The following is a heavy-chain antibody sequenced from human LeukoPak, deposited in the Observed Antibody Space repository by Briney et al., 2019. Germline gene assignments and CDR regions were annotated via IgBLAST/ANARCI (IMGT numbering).Heavy chain of an antibody. CDR3: ARVYWSYYYYMDV. V-gene: IGHV4-59*08. CDR2: IYHSGST. Sequence: SETLSLTCTVSGGSISSYYWSWIRQPPGKGLEWIGSIYHSGSTLYNPSLKSRVTISVDTSKNQFSLQLSSVTAADTAVYYCARVYWSYYYYMDVWGKGTTVTVSS. J-gene: IGHJ6*03. D-gene: IGHD2-8*02. CDR1: GGSISSYY.